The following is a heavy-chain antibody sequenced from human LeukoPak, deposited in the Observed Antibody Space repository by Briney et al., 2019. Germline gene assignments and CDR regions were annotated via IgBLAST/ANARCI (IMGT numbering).Heavy chain of an antibody. V-gene: IGHV3-74*01. CDR3: ARDGSTGWHYFEY. D-gene: IGHD6-19*01. J-gene: IGHJ4*02. CDR2: VNSDGSIT. CDR1: GFTFSSYW. Sequence: GGSLRLSCAGSGFTFSSYWMHWVRQAPGKGLVWVSRVNSDGSITSYADSVKGRFTISRDNAKNTLYLQMNSLRTEDTAVYYCARDGSTGWHYFEYWGQGTLVTVSS.